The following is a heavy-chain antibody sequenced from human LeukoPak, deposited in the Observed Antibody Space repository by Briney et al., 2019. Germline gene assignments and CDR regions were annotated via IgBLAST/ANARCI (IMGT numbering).Heavy chain of an antibody. D-gene: IGHD7-27*01. CDR2: IYYSGST. Sequence: SETLSLTCTVSGGSISSSSYYWGWIRQPPGKGLEWIGSIYYSGSTYYNPSLKSRVTISVDTSKNQFSLKLTSVTAADTAVYYCARLNKLGWFDPWGQGTLVTVSS. CDR3: ARLNKLGWFDP. CDR1: GGSISSSSYY. J-gene: IGHJ5*02. V-gene: IGHV4-39*01.